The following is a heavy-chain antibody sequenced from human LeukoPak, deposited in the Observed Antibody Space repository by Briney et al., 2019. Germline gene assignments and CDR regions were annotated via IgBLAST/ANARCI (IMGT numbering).Heavy chain of an antibody. D-gene: IGHD7-27*01. Sequence: ASVKVSCKVSGYTLTELSMHWVRQAPGKGLEWMGGFDPEDGETIYAQKFQGRVTITADKSTSTAYMELSSLRSEDTAVYYCARDGSLGPLYYFDYWGQGTLVTVSS. CDR3: ARDGSLGPLYYFDY. CDR2: FDPEDGET. J-gene: IGHJ4*02. V-gene: IGHV1-24*01. CDR1: GYTLTELS.